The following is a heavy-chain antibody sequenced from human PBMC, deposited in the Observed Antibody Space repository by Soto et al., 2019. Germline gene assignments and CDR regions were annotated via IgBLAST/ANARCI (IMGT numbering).Heavy chain of an antibody. Sequence: PGGSLRLSCAASGFTFSSYAMSWVRQAPGKGLEWVSAISGSGGSTYYADSVKGRFTISRDNSKNTLYLQMNSLRAEDTAVYYCAKDVMTTVTPVLCFDYWGQGTLVTVSS. CDR1: GFTFSSYA. V-gene: IGHV3-23*01. D-gene: IGHD4-17*01. CDR2: ISGSGGST. J-gene: IGHJ4*02. CDR3: AKDVMTTVTPVLCFDY.